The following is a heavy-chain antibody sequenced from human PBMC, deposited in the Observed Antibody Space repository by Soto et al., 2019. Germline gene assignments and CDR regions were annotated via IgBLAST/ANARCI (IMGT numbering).Heavy chain of an antibody. V-gene: IGHV4-34*01. CDR2: INHSGST. Sequence: QVQLQQWGAGLLKPSETLSLTCAVYGGSFSGYYWSWIRQPPGKGLEWIGEINHSGSTNYNPSLKRRVTISVDTSKNQFSLKLSSVTAAETAVYYCARRTYYYGSGNYYYYYMDVWGKGTTVTVSS. J-gene: IGHJ6*03. CDR3: ARRTYYYGSGNYYYYYMDV. D-gene: IGHD3-10*01. CDR1: GGSFSGYY.